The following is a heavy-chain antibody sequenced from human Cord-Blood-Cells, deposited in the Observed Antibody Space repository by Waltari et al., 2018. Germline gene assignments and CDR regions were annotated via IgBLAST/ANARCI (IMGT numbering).Heavy chain of an antibody. CDR3: ARDLRISAFDI. Sequence: QAQLVQSGAAVKKPGASAKVSCKASGYTFTGHHMPWARPAPGHGLEWMGWINPNSGGTNYAQKFQGRVTMTRDPSISTAYMELSRLRSNDTAVYYCARDLRISAFDIWGQGTMVTVSS. D-gene: IGHD2-15*01. CDR2: INPNSGGT. CDR1: GYTFTGHH. J-gene: IGHJ3*02. V-gene: IGHV1-2*02.